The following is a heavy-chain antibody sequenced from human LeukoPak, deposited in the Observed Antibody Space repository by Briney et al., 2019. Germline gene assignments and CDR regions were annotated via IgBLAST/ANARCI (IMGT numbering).Heavy chain of an antibody. CDR3: AKDVRVGGGGMDV. CDR2: VSSNGVNT. D-gene: IGHD1-26*01. J-gene: IGHJ6*02. CDR1: GFTFNNYA. V-gene: IGHV3-23*01. Sequence: PGGSLRLPCAASGFTFNNYAMNWVRQAPGKGLEWVSLVSSNGVNTYYADSVKGRFTISRDNSKNTVSLQMNSLRGEDTAVYYCAKDVRVGGGGMDVWGQGTPVTVSS.